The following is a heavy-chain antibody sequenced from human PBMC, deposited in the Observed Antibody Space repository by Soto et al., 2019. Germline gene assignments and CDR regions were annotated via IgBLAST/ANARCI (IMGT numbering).Heavy chain of an antibody. Sequence: QVQLQESGPGLVKPSETLSLTCTASGGSVRNYYWNWIRQPPGKGLEWIGNAHNNENTNYNPSLMRRVTISLDTSNNLCSLKMTSVTAADTAVYYCTTGSGWTSDHWGRGTLVTVSS. D-gene: IGHD6-25*01. V-gene: IGHV4-4*08. CDR3: TTGSGWTSDH. CDR1: GGSVRNYY. CDR2: AHNNENT. J-gene: IGHJ4*02.